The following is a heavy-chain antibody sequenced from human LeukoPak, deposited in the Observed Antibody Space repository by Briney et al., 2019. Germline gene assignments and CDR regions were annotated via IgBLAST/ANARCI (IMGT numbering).Heavy chain of an antibody. D-gene: IGHD3-10*01. J-gene: IGHJ6*02. CDR2: ISGSGGST. CDR1: GFTFSSYA. Sequence: GGSLRLSCAASGFTFSSYAMSWVRQAPGKGLEWVSAISGSGGSTYYADSVKGRFTISRDNSKNTLYLQMNSLRAEDTAVYYCAKDLWFGELSYYYYYGMDVWGQGTTVTVSS. V-gene: IGHV3-23*01. CDR3: AKDLWFGELSYYYYYGMDV.